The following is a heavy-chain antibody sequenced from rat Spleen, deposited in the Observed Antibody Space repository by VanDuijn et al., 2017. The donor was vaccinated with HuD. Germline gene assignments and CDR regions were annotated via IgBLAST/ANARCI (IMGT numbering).Heavy chain of an antibody. CDR2: ISYEGSST. D-gene: IGHD4-1*01. CDR3: ARHDTGTLDY. CDR1: GFTFSDYY. J-gene: IGHJ2*01. Sequence: EVQLVESGGGLVQPGRSMKLSCAASGFTFSDYYMAWVRQAPKKGLEWVASISYEGSSTYYGDSVKGRFTISRDNAKSTLYLQMNSLRSEDTATYYCARHDTGTLDYWGQGVMVTVSS. V-gene: IGHV5-22*01.